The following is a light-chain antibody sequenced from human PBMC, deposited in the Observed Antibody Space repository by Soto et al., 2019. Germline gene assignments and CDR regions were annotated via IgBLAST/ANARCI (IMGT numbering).Light chain of an antibody. CDR1: SSDVGDYNY. CDR2: EVS. Sequence: QSALTQPASVSGSPGQSITISCTGTSSDVGDYNYVSWYQQHPGKAPKLMIYEVSNRPSGVSNRFSGSKSGSTASLTISGLQAEDEADYYCSSYTSSGTYVFGNGTKVTVL. V-gene: IGLV2-14*01. CDR3: SSYTSSGTYV. J-gene: IGLJ1*01.